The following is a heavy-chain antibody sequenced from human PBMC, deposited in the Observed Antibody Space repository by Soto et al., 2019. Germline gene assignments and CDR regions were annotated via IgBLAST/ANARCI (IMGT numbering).Heavy chain of an antibody. V-gene: IGHV4-39*01. CDR1: GGSITSSSYY. D-gene: IGHD6-13*01. CDR3: ARLDSSSWYYFDY. Sequence: QLQLQDSGPGLVKPSGTLSLTCTVSGGSITSSSYYWGWIRQPPGKGLEWIGSIYYSGSTYYNPSLKSRVTISVDTSKNQFSLKLSSVTAADTAVYYCARLDSSSWYYFDYWGQGTLVTVSS. CDR2: IYYSGST. J-gene: IGHJ4*02.